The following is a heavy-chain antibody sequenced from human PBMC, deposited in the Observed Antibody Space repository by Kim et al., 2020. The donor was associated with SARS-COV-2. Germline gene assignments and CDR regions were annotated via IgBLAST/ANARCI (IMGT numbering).Heavy chain of an antibody. CDR3: ARDTKRPLGAFDI. CDR2: IYYSGST. D-gene: IGHD6-25*01. Sequence: SETLSLTCTVSGGSISSGGYYWSWIRQHPGKGLEWIGYIYYSGSTYYNPSLKSRVTISVDTSKNQFSLKLSSVTAADTAVYYCARDTKRPLGAFDIWGQGTMVTVSS. CDR1: GGSISSGGYY. J-gene: IGHJ3*02. V-gene: IGHV4-31*03.